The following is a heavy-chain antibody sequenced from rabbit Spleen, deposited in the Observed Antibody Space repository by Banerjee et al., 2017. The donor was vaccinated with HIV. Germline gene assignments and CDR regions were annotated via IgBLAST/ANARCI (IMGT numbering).Heavy chain of an antibody. Sequence: QSLEESGGDLVKPGTSLTLTCTASEFSFSGIYYICWVRQAPGKGLEWIACIDSGSSGFTYFASWAKGRFTISKASSTTVTLQMTSLTAADTATYFCARDSGSSFSSYGMDLWGPGTLVTVS. J-gene: IGHJ6*01. V-gene: IGHV1S40*01. D-gene: IGHD8-1*01. CDR1: EFSFSGIYY. CDR3: ARDSGSSFSSYGMDL. CDR2: IDSGSSGFT.